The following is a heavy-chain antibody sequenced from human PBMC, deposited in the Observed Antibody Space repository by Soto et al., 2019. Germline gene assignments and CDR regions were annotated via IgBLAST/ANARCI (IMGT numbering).Heavy chain of an antibody. CDR2: IIPNFGTA. V-gene: IGHV1-69*01. Sequence: QVQLVQSGAEVKKPGSSVTVSCKASGGTFSSYAISWVRQPPGQGLEWMGGIIPNFGTATYAQKFQGRVPITADESTSTAYRGRSSLRSEDAAVCYCARYRGGRRYGYGLNYYFVCCIVVFVQGSTVTVS. CDR1: GGTFSSYA. CDR3: ARYRGGRRYGYGLNYYFVCCIVV. D-gene: IGHD5-18*01. J-gene: IGHJ6*01.